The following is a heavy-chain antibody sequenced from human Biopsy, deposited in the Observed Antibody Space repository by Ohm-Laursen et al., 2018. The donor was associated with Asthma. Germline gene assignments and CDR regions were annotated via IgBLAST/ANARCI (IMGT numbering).Heavy chain of an antibody. Sequence: SLRLSCAASGFTFSSYGMHWVRQAPGKGLEWVAVIWYDGSNKYYADSVKGRFTISRDNSKNTLYLQMNSLRAENTAVYYCARKARHGDYDFDYWGQGTLVTVSS. CDR2: IWYDGSNK. V-gene: IGHV3-33*01. CDR3: ARKARHGDYDFDY. D-gene: IGHD4-17*01. J-gene: IGHJ4*02. CDR1: GFTFSSYG.